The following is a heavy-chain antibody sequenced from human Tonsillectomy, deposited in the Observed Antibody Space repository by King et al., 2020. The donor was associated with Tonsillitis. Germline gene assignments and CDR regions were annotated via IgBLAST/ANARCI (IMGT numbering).Heavy chain of an antibody. V-gene: IGHV4-31*03. CDR3: ARDRVGATYGEFGFDY. Sequence: VQLQESGPGLVKPSQTLSLTCTVSGGSISSGGYYWSWIRQHPGKGLEWIGYIYYSGSTYYNPSLKSRVTISVDTSKNQFSLKLSSVTAADTAVYYCARDRVGATYGEFGFDYWGQGTLVTVSS. CDR1: GGSISSGGYY. J-gene: IGHJ4*02. D-gene: IGHD1-26*01. CDR2: IYYSGST.